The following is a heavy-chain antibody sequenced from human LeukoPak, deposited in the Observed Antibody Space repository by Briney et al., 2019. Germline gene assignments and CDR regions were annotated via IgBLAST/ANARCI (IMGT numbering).Heavy chain of an antibody. D-gene: IGHD2-2*01. CDR2: ISAYNGNT. J-gene: IGHJ4*02. CDR1: GYTFTSYG. Sequence: ASVKVSCKASGYTFTSYGISWVRQAPGQGLEWMGWISAYNGNTNYAQKLQVRVTMTTDTSTSTAYMELRSLRSDDTAVYYCARDSFTCSSTSCYQGDYWGQGTLVTVSS. CDR3: ARDSFTCSSTSCYQGDY. V-gene: IGHV1-18*01.